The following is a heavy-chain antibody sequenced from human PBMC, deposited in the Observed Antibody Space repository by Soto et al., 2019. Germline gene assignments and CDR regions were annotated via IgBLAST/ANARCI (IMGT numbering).Heavy chain of an antibody. J-gene: IGHJ6*03. CDR3: AREGGETYYYLVCGSTDYYSFMSF. CDR2: IKKDESEK. D-gene: IGHD3-10*01. Sequence: RGDLRHSCGASAFTLISGWMSWGLLGPGKGLEGVANIKKDESEKYYVDSGKGRFTTSRDNAKNSLYLQMNSLRAEDTAVYYCAREGGETYYYLVCGSTDYYSFMSFCAKGTSVPVSS. V-gene: IGHV3-7*01. CDR1: AFTLISGW.